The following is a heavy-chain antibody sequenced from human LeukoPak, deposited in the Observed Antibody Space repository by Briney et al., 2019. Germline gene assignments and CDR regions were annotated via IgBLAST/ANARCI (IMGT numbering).Heavy chain of an antibody. CDR1: GFTFSSYA. CDR2: ISYDGTNK. V-gene: IGHV3-30-3*01. D-gene: IGHD6-13*01. CDR3: ARETSSSWEFDY. J-gene: IGHJ4*02. Sequence: GGSLRLSCAASGFTFSSYAMHWVRQAPGKGLEWVAVISYDGTNKYYADSVKGRFTISRDNSKNTLYLQMNSLRAEDTAVYYCARETSSSWEFDYWGQGSLVTVSS.